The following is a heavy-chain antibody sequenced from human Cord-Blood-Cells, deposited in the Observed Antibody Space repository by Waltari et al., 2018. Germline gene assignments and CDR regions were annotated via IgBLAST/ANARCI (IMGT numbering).Heavy chain of an antibody. CDR2: FDTEDGET. CDR1: GYTLTELS. J-gene: IGHJ3*02. Sequence: QVQLVQSGAEVKKPGASVKVSCKVSGYTLTELSMHWVRQAPGKGFDWMGGFDTEDGETIFAQKVQGRDTMNEDTSTDTAYMELSSLRSEETAVYYCATVTPFWEPTAHDAFDIWGQGTMVTFSS. CDR3: ATVTPFWEPTAHDAFDI. D-gene: IGHD1-26*01. V-gene: IGHV1-24*01.